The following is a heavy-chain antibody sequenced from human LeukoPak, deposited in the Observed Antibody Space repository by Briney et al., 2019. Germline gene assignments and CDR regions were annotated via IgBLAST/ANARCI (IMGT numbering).Heavy chain of an antibody. CDR3: AREHSSSSGKVFDY. V-gene: IGHV1-2*03. CDR2: INPNSGGT. D-gene: IGHD6-6*01. J-gene: IGHJ4*02. CDR1: GYTFPVYY. Sequence: GASVRASCKASGYTFPVYYMHWVQQAPGQGLEWTGWINPNSGGTNYAQKFQGRVTMTRDTSISTAYMELSRLRSDDTAVYYCAREHSSSSGKVFDYWGQGTLVTVSS.